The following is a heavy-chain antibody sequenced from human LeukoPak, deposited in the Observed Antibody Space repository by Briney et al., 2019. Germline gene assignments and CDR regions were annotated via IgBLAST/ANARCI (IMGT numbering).Heavy chain of an antibody. Sequence: PGGSLTLFCAASGFTSSNYCMTWVRQAPGKGLEWVANKNQYETQKHYVSSVKGRFSMHRDNVKNSLDLQMNSLRAEDTAVYYCVRDWAGPTDSWGQGTLVTVSS. CDR2: KNQYETQK. CDR3: VRDWAGPTDS. D-gene: IGHD6-19*01. J-gene: IGHJ4*02. V-gene: IGHV3-7*05. CDR1: GFTSSNYC.